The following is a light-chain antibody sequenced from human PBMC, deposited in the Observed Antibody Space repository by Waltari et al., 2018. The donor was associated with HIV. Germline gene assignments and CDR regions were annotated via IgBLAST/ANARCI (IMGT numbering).Light chain of an antibody. CDR3: QSFDTGLGVV. Sequence: QSVLMQPPSVSGAPGQRVTISQPWNNSNIRAGYDVHRHQQLPGTAPKILIYTNANRPSGVPDRFSGSKSGTSASLAITGLQAEDETDYYCQSFDTGLGVVFGGGTKVTVL. J-gene: IGLJ2*01. CDR2: TNA. CDR1: NSNIRAGYD. V-gene: IGLV1-40*01.